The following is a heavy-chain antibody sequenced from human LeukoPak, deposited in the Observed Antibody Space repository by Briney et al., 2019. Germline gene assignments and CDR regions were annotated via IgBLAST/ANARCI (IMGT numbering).Heavy chain of an antibody. J-gene: IGHJ4*02. Sequence: SETLSLTCTVSGGSISSSVYNWDWIRQPPGKGLEWIGDIYYSGNTYYNPSLKSRVTISVDTSKNQFSLKLTSVTAADTAVYYCARESYSSSYLFDFWGQGTLVTVSS. V-gene: IGHV4-39*07. CDR3: ARESYSSSYLFDF. CDR2: IYYSGNT. D-gene: IGHD6-6*01. CDR1: GGSISSSVYN.